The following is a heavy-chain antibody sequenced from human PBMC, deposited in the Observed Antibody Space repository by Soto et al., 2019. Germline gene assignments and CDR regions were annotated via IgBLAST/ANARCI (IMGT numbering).Heavy chain of an antibody. CDR3: AKEISVVTYGGMDV. D-gene: IGHD2-21*02. Sequence: GESLKISCKGSGYSFTSYWISWVRQMPGKGLEWMGRIDPSDSYTNYSPSFQGHVTISADKSISTAYLQWSSLKASDTAMYYWAKEISVVTYGGMDVWGQGTTVTVSS. CDR2: IDPSDSYT. J-gene: IGHJ6*02. V-gene: IGHV5-10-1*01. CDR1: GYSFTSYW.